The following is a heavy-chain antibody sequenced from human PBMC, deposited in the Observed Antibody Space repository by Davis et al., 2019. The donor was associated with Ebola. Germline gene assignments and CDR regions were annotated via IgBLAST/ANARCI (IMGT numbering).Heavy chain of an antibody. CDR3: AKSGLSFGVVKYHYGMDV. V-gene: IGHV3-53*01. CDR2: IYSGGST. CDR1: GFTVSSNY. Sequence: GESLKISCAASGFTVSSNYMSWVRQAPGKGPEWVSVIYSGGSTYYADSVKGRFTISRDNSKKTLYLQMNSLRAEDTAVYYCAKSGLSFGVVKYHYGMDVWGKGTTVTVSS. J-gene: IGHJ6*04. D-gene: IGHD3-3*01.